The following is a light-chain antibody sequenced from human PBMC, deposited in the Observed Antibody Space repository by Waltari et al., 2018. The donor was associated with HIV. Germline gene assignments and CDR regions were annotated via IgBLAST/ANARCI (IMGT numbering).Light chain of an antibody. V-gene: IGLV2-14*01. CDR2: VVS. CDR1: GSDIGLYDL. Sequence: QSALTQPASLSGSPGQSITITCSGSGSDIGLYDLVSWYRQEPGKAPRLLIYVVSNRPSEISRRFSGSKARTTASLTISALQAEDEGDYYCSAYTMSGSLVFGGGTKLTVL. CDR3: SAYTMSGSLV. J-gene: IGLJ2*01.